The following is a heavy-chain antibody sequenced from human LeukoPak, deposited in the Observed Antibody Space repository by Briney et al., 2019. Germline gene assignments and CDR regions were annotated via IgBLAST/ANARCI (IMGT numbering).Heavy chain of an antibody. J-gene: IGHJ3*01. CDR1: GFTVSSNY. Sequence: PGGSLRLSCAASGFTVSSNYMSWVRQAPGKGLEWVSVIYSGGSTYYADSVKGRFTISRDTSKNTLLLQMNSLRADDTALYFCARRLSLRFDAFAVWGPGTVVTVSS. V-gene: IGHV3-53*01. CDR3: ARRLSLRFDAFAV. CDR2: IYSGGST. D-gene: IGHD3-3*01.